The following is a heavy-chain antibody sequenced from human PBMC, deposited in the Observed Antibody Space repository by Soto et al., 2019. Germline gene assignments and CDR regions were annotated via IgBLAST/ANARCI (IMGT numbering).Heavy chain of an antibody. Sequence: SETLSLTCSVSGDSISNLDYFWAWIRQPPGQALEYIGYIYKSATTYYNPSFESRVAISVDTSKSQFSLNVTSVTAADTAVYFCARGRYCLTGSCFPNWFDSWGQGALVTVSA. J-gene: IGHJ5*01. CDR1: GDSISNLDYF. D-gene: IGHD2-15*01. V-gene: IGHV4-30-4*01. CDR3: ARGRYCLTGSCFPNWFDS. CDR2: IYKSATT.